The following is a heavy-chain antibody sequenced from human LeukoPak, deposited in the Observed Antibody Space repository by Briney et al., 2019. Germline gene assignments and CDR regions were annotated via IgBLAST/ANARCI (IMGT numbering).Heavy chain of an antibody. V-gene: IGHV1-69*04. J-gene: IGHJ4*02. D-gene: IGHD3-10*01. Sequence: ASVKVSCKASGGTFSSYAISWVRQAPGQGLEWMGRIIPILGIANYAQKFQGRVTITADKSTSTAYMELSSLRSEDTAVYYCARGTMVRGVITLDYWGQGTLVTVSS. CDR2: IIPILGIA. CDR3: ARGTMVRGVITLDY. CDR1: GGTFSSYA.